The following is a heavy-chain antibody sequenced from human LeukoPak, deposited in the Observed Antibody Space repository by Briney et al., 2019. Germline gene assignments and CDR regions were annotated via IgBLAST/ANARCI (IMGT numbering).Heavy chain of an antibody. CDR2: IYYSGST. D-gene: IGHD4-17*01. J-gene: IGHJ6*02. CDR1: GGSISSYY. V-gene: IGHV4-59*01. CDR3: ARVGDYGDCYLYYGMDV. Sequence: PSETLSLTCTVSGGSISSYYWSWIRQPPGKGLEWIGYIYYSGSTNYNPSLKSRVTISVDTSKNQFSLKLSSVTAADTAVYYCARVGDYGDCYLYYGMDVWGQGTTVTVSS.